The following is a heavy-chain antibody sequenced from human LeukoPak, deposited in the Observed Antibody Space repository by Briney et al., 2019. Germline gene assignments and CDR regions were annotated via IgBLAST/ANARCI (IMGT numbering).Heavy chain of an antibody. Sequence: SETLSLTCAVYGGSFSGYYWSWIRQPPGKGLEWIGEINHSGSTNYNPSLKSRVRISVDTSKNQFSLKLSSVTAADTAVYYCARGVTYYYGSGRPYYFDYWGQGTLVTVSS. CDR3: ARGVTYYYGSGRPYYFDY. CDR2: INHSGST. D-gene: IGHD3-10*01. J-gene: IGHJ4*02. V-gene: IGHV4-34*01. CDR1: GGSFSGYY.